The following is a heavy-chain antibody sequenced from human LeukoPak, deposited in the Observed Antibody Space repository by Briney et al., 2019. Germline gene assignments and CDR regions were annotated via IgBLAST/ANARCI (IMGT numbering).Heavy chain of an antibody. CDR1: GFSLSGYW. Sequence: GGSLRVSCTASGFSLSGYWMSWVRQAPGQGLEWVANIGKDGGWIHYADSVKGRFTISRDNAKNSLSLQMNSLRADDTAIYYCARDLDFYATDYWGQGTLVTVSS. CDR3: ARDLDFYATDY. J-gene: IGHJ4*02. CDR2: IGKDGGWI. D-gene: IGHD2/OR15-2a*01. V-gene: IGHV3-7*01.